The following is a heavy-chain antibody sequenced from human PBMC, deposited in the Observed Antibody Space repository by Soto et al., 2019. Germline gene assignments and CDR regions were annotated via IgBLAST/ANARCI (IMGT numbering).Heavy chain of an antibody. CDR2: ISWNSGSI. V-gene: IGHV3-9*01. Sequence: EVQLVESGGGLVQPGRSLRLSCAASGFTFDDYAMHWVRQAPGKGLEWVSGISWNSGSIGYADSVKGRFTISRDNAKNSLYLQMNSLRAEDTDLYYCAKDLHYDSSGYLSWCQGTLVTVSS. CDR3: AKDLHYDSSGYLS. CDR1: GFTFDDYA. J-gene: IGHJ4*02. D-gene: IGHD3-22*01.